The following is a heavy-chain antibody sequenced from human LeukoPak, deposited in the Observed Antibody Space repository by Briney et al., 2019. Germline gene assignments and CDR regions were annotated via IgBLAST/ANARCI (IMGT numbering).Heavy chain of an antibody. Sequence: SETLSLTCTVSGGSISSYYWSWIRQPPGKGLEWIGYIYYSGSTNYNPSLESRVTISVDTSKNPFSLKLSSVTAAETAVYYCARTNYDFWSGYFPVFDYWGQGTLVTVSS. CDR2: IYYSGST. D-gene: IGHD3-3*01. CDR1: GGSISSYY. V-gene: IGHV4-59*01. J-gene: IGHJ4*02. CDR3: ARTNYDFWSGYFPVFDY.